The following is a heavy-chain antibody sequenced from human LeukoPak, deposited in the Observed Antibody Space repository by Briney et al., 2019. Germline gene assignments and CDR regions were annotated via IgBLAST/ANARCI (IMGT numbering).Heavy chain of an antibody. CDR1: GGSISSYY. D-gene: IGHD6-13*01. V-gene: IGHV4-4*07. CDR2: IYTSGST. CDR3: ARDAARPVLYSSSWYWFDP. Sequence: SVTLSLTCTVSGGSISSYYWSWIRQPAGKGLEWIGRIYTSGSTNYNPSLKSRVTMSVDTSKNQFSLKLSSVTAADTAVYYCARDAARPVLYSSSWYWFDPWGQGTLVTVSS. J-gene: IGHJ5*02.